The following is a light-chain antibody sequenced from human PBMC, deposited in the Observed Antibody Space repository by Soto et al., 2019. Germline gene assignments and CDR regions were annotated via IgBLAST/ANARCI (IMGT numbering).Light chain of an antibody. CDR2: NFL. J-gene: IGLJ7*01. CDR1: SSDVGGYNY. Sequence: QSALTQPASVSGSPGQSITISCTGTSSDVGGYNYVSWYQHHPGKAPKLIIYNFLNRPSGISNRFSGSKSGNTASLTISGLQAEDEADYYCCSYTSRSTVVFGGGTQLTVL. CDR3: CSYTSRSTVV. V-gene: IGLV2-14*03.